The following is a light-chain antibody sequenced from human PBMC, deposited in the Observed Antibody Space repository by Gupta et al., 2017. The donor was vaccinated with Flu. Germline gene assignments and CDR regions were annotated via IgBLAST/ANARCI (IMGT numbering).Light chain of an antibody. CDR3: QQYNSYWT. CDR2: KAS. CDR1: QSISSW. J-gene: IGKJ1*01. Sequence: SPSPLSASVGDRVTITCRASQSISSWLAWYQQKPGKAPKLLIYKASSLESGVPSRFSGSGSGTEFTLTISSLQPDDFATYYCQQYNSYWTLGQGTKVEIK. V-gene: IGKV1-5*03.